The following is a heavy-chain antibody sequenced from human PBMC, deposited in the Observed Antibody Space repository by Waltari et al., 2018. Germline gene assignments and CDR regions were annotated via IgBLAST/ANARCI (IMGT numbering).Heavy chain of an antibody. J-gene: IGHJ4*02. V-gene: IGHV3-7*01. Sequence: VQLVESGGGLVQPGGSLRLSCAASGFTFSSYWMSWVRQAPGKGLEWVANIKQDGSEKYYVDSVKGRFTISRDNAKNSLYLQMNSLRAEDAAVYYCARDHGLTHYYDSSGYYDYWGQGTLVTVSS. CDR1: GFTFSSYW. CDR3: ARDHGLTHYYDSSGYYDY. D-gene: IGHD3-22*01. CDR2: IKQDGSEK.